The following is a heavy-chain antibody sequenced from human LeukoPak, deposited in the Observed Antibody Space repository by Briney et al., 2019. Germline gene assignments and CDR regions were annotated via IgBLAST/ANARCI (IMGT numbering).Heavy chain of an antibody. CDR1: GFTVSSNY. V-gene: IGHV3-66*01. J-gene: IGHJ6*02. Sequence: GGSLRLSCVASGFTVSSNYMSWVRQAPGKGLEWVSVIYGGGSTYYADSVKDRFTLSRGNSKNTLYLQMNSLRAEDTAVYYCARSPGSDYYGMDVWGQGTTVTVSS. CDR2: IYGGGST. CDR3: ARSPGSDYYGMDV.